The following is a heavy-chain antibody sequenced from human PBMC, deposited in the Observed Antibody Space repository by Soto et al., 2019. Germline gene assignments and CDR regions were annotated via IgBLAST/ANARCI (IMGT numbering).Heavy chain of an antibody. CDR1: GYSISSGYY. D-gene: IGHD2-15*01. J-gene: IGHJ5*02. CDR3: ARVHLAPGDIVVVVAATPPGFWFDP. V-gene: IGHV4-38-2*01. Sequence: SETRSLTCAVSGYSISSGYYWGWIRQPPGKGLEWIGSIYHSGSTYYNPSLKSRVTISVDTPKNPFSLKLSSGTAADTAVYYCARVHLAPGDIVVVVAATPPGFWFDPWGQGTLVTVSS. CDR2: IYHSGST.